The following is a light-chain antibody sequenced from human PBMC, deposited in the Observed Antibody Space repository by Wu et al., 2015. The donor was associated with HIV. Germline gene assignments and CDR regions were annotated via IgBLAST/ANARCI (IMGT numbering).Light chain of an antibody. J-gene: IGKJ4*01. CDR2: GAS. Sequence: EIVLTQSPGTLSLSPGERATLSCRARQSVSSNYLAWHQQKPGQAPRLLIYGASGRATGIPDRFSGSGSGTDFTLTITRLEPEDFAVYFCQQYGSSPLTFGGGTKVEIK. V-gene: IGKV3-20*01. CDR3: QQYGSSPLT. CDR1: QSVSSNY.